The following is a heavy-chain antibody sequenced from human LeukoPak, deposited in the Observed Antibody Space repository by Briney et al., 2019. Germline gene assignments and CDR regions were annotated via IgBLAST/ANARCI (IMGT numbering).Heavy chain of an antibody. J-gene: IGHJ6*03. Sequence: PSETLSLTCTVSGGSISSNSYYWGWIRQPPGKGLEWIGSIYYSGSTNYNPSLKSRVTISVDKSKNQFSLKLSSVTAADTAVYYCARVADSSGYIYYYYYMDVWGKGTTVTVSS. D-gene: IGHD3-22*01. V-gene: IGHV4-39*07. CDR3: ARVADSSGYIYYYYYMDV. CDR2: IYYSGST. CDR1: GGSISSNSYY.